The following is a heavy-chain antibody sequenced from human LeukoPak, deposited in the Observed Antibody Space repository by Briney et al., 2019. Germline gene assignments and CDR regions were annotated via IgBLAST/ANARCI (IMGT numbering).Heavy chain of an antibody. CDR1: GFTFSSYA. V-gene: IGHV3-30*04. CDR2: ISYDGSNK. J-gene: IGHJ4*02. Sequence: PGGSLRLSCAASGFTFSSYAMHWVRQAPGKGLEWVAVISYDGSNKYYADSVKGRFTISRDNSKNTLYLQMNSLRAEDTAVYYCARDPGGGPTHGYWGQGTLVTVSS. D-gene: IGHD1-26*01. CDR3: ARDPGGGPTHGY.